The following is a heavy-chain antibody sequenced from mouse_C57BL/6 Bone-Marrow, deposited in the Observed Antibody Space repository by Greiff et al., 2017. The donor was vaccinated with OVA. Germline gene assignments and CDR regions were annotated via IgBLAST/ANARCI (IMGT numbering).Heavy chain of an antibody. CDR1: GFNIKNTY. J-gene: IGHJ2*01. Sequence: VQLKESVAELVRPGASVKLSCTASGFNIKNTYMHWVKQRPEQGLEWIGRIDPANGNTKYAPKFPGKATITADTSSNTAYLQLSSLTSEDTAIYYCARHYYGSRSYYFDYWGQGTTLTVSS. V-gene: IGHV14-3*01. CDR3: ARHYYGSRSYYFDY. CDR2: IDPANGNT. D-gene: IGHD1-1*01.